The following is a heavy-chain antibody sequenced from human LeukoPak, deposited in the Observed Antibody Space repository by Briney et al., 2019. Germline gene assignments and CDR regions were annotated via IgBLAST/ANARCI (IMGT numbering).Heavy chain of an antibody. CDR3: ARETILAVAGDF. CDR1: GFTFNRNN. V-gene: IGHV3-48*01. D-gene: IGHD6-19*01. CDR2: ISSTSITM. Sequence: GGSLRLSCAASGFTFNRNNMNWVRQAPGKGLEWVSCISSTSITMYYADSVKGRFTISRDNAKNSLYLQMNSLRADDTAVYYCARETILAVAGDFWCQGTVVTVSS. J-gene: IGHJ4*02.